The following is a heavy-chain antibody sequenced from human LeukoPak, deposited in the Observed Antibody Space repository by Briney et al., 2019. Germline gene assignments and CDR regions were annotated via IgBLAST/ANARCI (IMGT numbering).Heavy chain of an antibody. CDR3: ARDRIGGTYYDY. J-gene: IGHJ4*02. V-gene: IGHV1-18*01. D-gene: IGHD1-26*01. Sequence: ASVEVSCKASGYTISNYAFTWVRQAPGQGLEWMGWISVFNGNTKYAQKLQGRVTMTTDTSTSTAYMELRSLTSDDTAVYYCARDRIGGTYYDYWGQGTLVTVSS. CDR1: GYTISNYA. CDR2: ISVFNGNT.